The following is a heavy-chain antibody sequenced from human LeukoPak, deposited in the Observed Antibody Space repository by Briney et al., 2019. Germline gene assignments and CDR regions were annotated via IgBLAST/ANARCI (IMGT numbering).Heavy chain of an antibody. CDR3: ARHYGP. V-gene: IGHV4-34*01. Sequence: SETLSLTCAVYGGSFSGYYWSWIRQSPGKGLEWIGEINQSGSTNYNPTLKSRVTISVDTSKNQFSLKLNSVTAADTAVYYCARHYGPWGQGTLVTVSS. J-gene: IGHJ4*02. D-gene: IGHD3-16*01. CDR2: INQSGST. CDR1: GGSFSGYY.